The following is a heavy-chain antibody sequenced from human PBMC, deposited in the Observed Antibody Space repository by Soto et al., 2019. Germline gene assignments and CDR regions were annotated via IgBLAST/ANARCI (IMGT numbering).Heavy chain of an antibody. CDR2: IYYSGST. J-gene: IGHJ4*02. V-gene: IGHV4-31*03. D-gene: IGHD4-17*01. CDR3: ARTSGDYFFDY. CDR1: GGSISSGDYY. Sequence: QVQLQESGPGLVKPSQTLSLTCTVSGGSISSGDYYWSWIRQHPGKGLEWIGYIYYSGSTYYNPSLKSRVTISLDTSKTQFSLKLSSVTAADTAVYSCARTSGDYFFDYWGQGTLVTVSS.